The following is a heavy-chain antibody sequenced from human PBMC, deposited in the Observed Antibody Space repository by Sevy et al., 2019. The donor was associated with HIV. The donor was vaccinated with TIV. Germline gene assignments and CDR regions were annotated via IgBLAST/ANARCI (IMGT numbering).Heavy chain of an antibody. CDR3: ARRLSSAWYFDF. CDR2: IYSDGTI. V-gene: IGHV3-53*01. D-gene: IGHD6-19*01. J-gene: IGHJ4*02. Sequence: GGSLRLSCAASGFSVSRNHINWVRQAPGKGQEWISVIYSDGTIQYADYVKGRFTISRDTSNNTVYLQVSSLRADDTAVYYCARRLSSAWYFDFWGQGTLVTVSS. CDR1: GFSVSRNH.